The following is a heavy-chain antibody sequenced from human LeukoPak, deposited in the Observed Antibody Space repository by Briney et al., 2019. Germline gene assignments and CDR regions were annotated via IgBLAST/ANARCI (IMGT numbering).Heavy chain of an antibody. CDR1: GYTFTSYD. Sequence: ASVKVSCKASGYTFTSYDINWVRQATGQGLEWMGWMNPNSGNTAYAQKFQGRVTMSRDTSISTAYMELSSLRSEDTAVHYCARLPKYSRPLDYWGQGTLVTASS. D-gene: IGHD6-6*01. CDR3: ARLPKYSRPLDY. V-gene: IGHV1-8*01. J-gene: IGHJ4*02. CDR2: MNPNSGNT.